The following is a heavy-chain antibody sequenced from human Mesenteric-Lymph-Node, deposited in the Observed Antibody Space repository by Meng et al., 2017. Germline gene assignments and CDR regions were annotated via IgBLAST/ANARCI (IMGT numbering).Heavy chain of an antibody. J-gene: IGHJ4*02. V-gene: IGHV3-66*02. D-gene: IGHD3-22*01. CDR2: IYSGGST. Sequence: GESLKISCAASGFTFSSYWMSWVRQAPGKGLEWVSVIYSGGSTYYADSVKGRFTISRDNSKNTLYLQMNSLRAEDTAVYYCARSSFYDSSGYYLRPEHYFDYWGQGTLVTVSS. CDR3: ARSSFYDSSGYYLRPEHYFDY. CDR1: GFTFSSYW.